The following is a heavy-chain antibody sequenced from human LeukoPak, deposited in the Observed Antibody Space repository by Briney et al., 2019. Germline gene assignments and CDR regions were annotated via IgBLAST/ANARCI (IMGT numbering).Heavy chain of an antibody. CDR2: INSDGSST. J-gene: IGHJ4*02. Sequence: GGSLRLSCAASGFNFSSYWMHWVRQAPGKGLVWVSRINSDGSSTSYADSVKGRFTISRDNAKNTLYLQMNSLRAEDTAVYYCAKELDYYDSSGYYLEEDYWGQGTLVTVSS. D-gene: IGHD3-22*01. V-gene: IGHV3-74*01. CDR1: GFNFSSYW. CDR3: AKELDYYDSSGYYLEEDY.